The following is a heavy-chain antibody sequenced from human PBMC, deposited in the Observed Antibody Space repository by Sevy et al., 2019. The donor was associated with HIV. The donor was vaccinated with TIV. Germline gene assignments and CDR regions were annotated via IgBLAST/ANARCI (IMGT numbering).Heavy chain of an antibody. CDR1: GFTFSNAW. CDR2: VKSITDGRTR. J-gene: IGHJ4*02. V-gene: IGHV3-15*01. Sequence: GGSLRLSCAASGFTFSNAWMSWVRQAPGKGLEWVGRVKSITDGRTRDYAAPVKGRFTISRDDSKNTLYLQMNSLKTEDTAVYYCTTLRGNSYGSDSRGRGTLVTVSS. D-gene: IGHD5-18*01. CDR3: TTLRGNSYGSDS.